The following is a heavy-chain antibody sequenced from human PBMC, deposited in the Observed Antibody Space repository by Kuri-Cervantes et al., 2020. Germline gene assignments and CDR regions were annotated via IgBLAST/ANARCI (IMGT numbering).Heavy chain of an antibody. Sequence: GSLRLSCTVSGGSISSSSYYWGWIRQPPGKGLEWIGSIYYSGSTYYNPSLKSRVTISVDTSKNQFSLTLTSVTAADTAMYFCVRDSATRPRVFDMWGQGTMVTVSS. CDR1: GGSISSSSYY. D-gene: IGHD6-6*01. CDR3: VRDSATRPRVFDM. CDR2: IYYSGST. V-gene: IGHV4-39*07. J-gene: IGHJ3*02.